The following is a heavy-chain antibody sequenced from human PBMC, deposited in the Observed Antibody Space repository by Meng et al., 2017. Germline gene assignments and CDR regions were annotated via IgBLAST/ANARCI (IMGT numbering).Heavy chain of an antibody. V-gene: IGHV6-1*01. CDR2: AYYRSKWYH. CDR3: ARGSYSFDS. CDR1: GDRVSRQRAA. Sequence: QQAGPGLVKALATPPLHWAIPGDRVSRQRAAWKLVRQAPSRGLEWLGRAYYRSKWYHDYAESVKSRISIHPDTSKNQFSLQLRSVNPQDSAVYYCARGSYSFDSWGQRTLVTVSS. J-gene: IGHJ4*02. D-gene: IGHD1-26*01.